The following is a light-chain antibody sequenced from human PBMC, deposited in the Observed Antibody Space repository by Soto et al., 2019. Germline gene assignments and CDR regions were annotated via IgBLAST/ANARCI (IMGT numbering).Light chain of an antibody. J-gene: IGKJ1*01. CDR3: QQTYSAPRT. V-gene: IGKV1-39*01. CDR2: AAS. CDR1: ESISTF. Sequence: DIQMTQSPSSLPASVGDRVTITCRASESISTFLNWYQKKPGKAPNLLIYAASILQSGVPSRFSGRGSGTDFTLTISSLQPEDFATYFCQQTYSAPRTFGQGTKVE.